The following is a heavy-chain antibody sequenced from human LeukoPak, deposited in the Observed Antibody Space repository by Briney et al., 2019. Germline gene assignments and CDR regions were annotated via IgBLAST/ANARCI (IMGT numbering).Heavy chain of an antibody. CDR2: INPSGGST. Sequence: ASVKVSCKASGYTFTSYDMHWVRQAPGQGLEWMGIINPSGGSTSYAQKFQGRVTMTRDTSTSTVYMELSSLRSEDTAVYYCARDTYGDYYYYYGMDVWGQGTTVTVSS. CDR3: ARDTYGDYYYYYGMDV. D-gene: IGHD4-17*01. CDR1: GYTFTSYD. J-gene: IGHJ6*02. V-gene: IGHV1-46*01.